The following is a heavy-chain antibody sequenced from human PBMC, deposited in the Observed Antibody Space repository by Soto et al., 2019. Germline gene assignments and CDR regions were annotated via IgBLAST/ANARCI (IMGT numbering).Heavy chain of an antibody. V-gene: IGHV1-18*01. J-gene: IGHJ5*02. D-gene: IGHD6-19*01. CDR3: AREPVAGIWFDP. CDR1: GYTFTSYG. Sequence: XVKVSCKASGYTFTSYGISWVRQAPGQGLEWMGWVNSYNGNTNYAQKLQGRVTMTTDTSTSTAYMELRSLRSDDTAVYYCAREPVAGIWFDPWGQGTLVTVS. CDR2: VNSYNGNT.